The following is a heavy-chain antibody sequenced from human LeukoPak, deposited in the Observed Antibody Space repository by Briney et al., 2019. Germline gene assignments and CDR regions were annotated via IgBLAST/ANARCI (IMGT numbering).Heavy chain of an antibody. CDR2: ISGSGGST. J-gene: IGHJ4*02. CDR3: ATRYGSGSTFDY. Sequence: PGGSLRLSCAASGFTFSSYATSWVRQAPGKGLEWISAISGSGGSTYYADSVKGRFTISRDNAKNSLYLQMNSLRAEDTAVYYCATRYGSGSTFDYWGQGTLVTVSS. V-gene: IGHV3-23*01. CDR1: GFTFSSYA. D-gene: IGHD3-10*01.